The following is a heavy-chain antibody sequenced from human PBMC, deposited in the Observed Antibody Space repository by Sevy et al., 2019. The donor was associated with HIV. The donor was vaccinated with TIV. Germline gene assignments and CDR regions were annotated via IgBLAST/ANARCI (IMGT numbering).Heavy chain of an antibody. V-gene: IGHV4-59*01. CDR2: IYYSGST. CDR1: GGSISSYY. Sequence: SETLSLTCTVCGGSISSYYWSWIRQPPGKGLEWIGYIYYSGSTNYNPSLKSRVTISVDTSKNQFSLKLSSVTAADTAVYYCARLQIGTAMAYFDYWGQGTLVTVSS. J-gene: IGHJ4*02. D-gene: IGHD5-18*01. CDR3: ARLQIGTAMAYFDY.